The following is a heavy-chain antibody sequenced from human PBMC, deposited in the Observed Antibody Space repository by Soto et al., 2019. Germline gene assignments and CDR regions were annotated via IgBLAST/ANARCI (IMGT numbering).Heavy chain of an antibody. D-gene: IGHD3-10*01. V-gene: IGHV3-30*18. CDR3: AKDRMGAGVRGYFDY. CDR1: GFTFSSYG. CDR2: ISYDGSNK. Sequence: QVQLVESGGGVVQPGKSLRLSCAGAGFTFSSYGMDWVRQAPGKGLEWVAVISYDGSNKYYADSVKGRFTISRDNSKNTMYLQMSGLGADDTAVYYCAKDRMGAGVRGYFDYWGQGTLVTVSS. J-gene: IGHJ4*02.